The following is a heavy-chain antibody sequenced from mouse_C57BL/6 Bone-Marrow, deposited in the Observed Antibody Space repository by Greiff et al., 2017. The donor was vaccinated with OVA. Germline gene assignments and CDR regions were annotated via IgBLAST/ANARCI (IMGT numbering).Heavy chain of an antibody. CDR3: ALDSSGYWFAY. J-gene: IGHJ3*01. V-gene: IGHV1-76*01. CDR1: GYTFTDYY. CDR2: IYPGSGNT. Sequence: VKLMESGAELVRPGASVKLSCKASGYTFTDYYINWVKQRPGQGLEWIARIYPGSGNTYYNEKFKGKATLTAEKSSSTAYMQLSSLTSEDSAVYFCALDSSGYWFAYWGQGTLVTVSA. D-gene: IGHD3-2*02.